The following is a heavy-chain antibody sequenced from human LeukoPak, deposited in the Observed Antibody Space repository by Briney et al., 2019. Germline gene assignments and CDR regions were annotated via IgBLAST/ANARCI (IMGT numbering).Heavy chain of an antibody. V-gene: IGHV3-21*05. D-gene: IGHD5-24*01. CDR1: GFTFSSYS. CDR3: ARVREWAGYNRRGVDY. Sequence: GGSLRLSCAASGFTFSSYSMNWVRQAPGKGLEWVSYINGGSDAIYYVDSVKGRFTISRDNAKNSLYLQMNSLRAEDTAMYYCARVREWAGYNRRGVDYWGQGALVTVSS. CDR2: INGGSDAI. J-gene: IGHJ4*02.